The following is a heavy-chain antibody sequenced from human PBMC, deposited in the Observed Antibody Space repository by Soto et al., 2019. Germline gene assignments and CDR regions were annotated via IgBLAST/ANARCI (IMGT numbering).Heavy chain of an antibody. CDR2: ISGSGGST. CDR1: GFTFSSYA. D-gene: IGHD3-10*01. J-gene: IGHJ4*02. CDR3: AKIGLGYGSGSYRVGGYFDY. Sequence: GGSLRLSCAASGFTFSSYAMSWVRQAPGKGLEWVSAISGSGGSTYYADSVKGRFTISRDNSKNTLYLQMNSLRAEDTAVYYCAKIGLGYGSGSYRVGGYFDYWGQGTLVTVSS. V-gene: IGHV3-23*01.